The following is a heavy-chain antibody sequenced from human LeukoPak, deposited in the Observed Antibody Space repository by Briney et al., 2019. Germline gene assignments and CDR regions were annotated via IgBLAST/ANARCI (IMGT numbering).Heavy chain of an antibody. CDR2: ISGNTGSK. D-gene: IGHD3-10*01. CDR3: ARGAVRGVIIGRRHNWFDP. CDR1: GFTLSTYA. Sequence: GGSLRLSCTASGFTLSTYAMSWVRQAPGKGLEWVSLISGNTGSKYYADSVKGRFTISRDNSKNTLYLQMNSLRAEDTAVYYCARGAVRGVIIGRRHNWFDPWGQGTLVTVSS. V-gene: IGHV3-23*01. J-gene: IGHJ5*02.